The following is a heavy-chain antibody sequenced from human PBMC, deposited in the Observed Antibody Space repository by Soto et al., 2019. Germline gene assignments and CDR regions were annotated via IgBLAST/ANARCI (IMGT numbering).Heavy chain of an antibody. J-gene: IGHJ3*02. D-gene: IGHD1-26*01. Sequence: GGSLRLSCAASGFTFSSYWMHWVRQAPGKGLVWVSRINSDGSSTSYADSVKGRFTISRDNAKNTLYLQMNSLRAEDTAVYYCARELPVGAKARAFDIWGQGTMVTVSS. CDR3: ARELPVGAKARAFDI. V-gene: IGHV3-74*01. CDR1: GFTFSSYW. CDR2: INSDGSST.